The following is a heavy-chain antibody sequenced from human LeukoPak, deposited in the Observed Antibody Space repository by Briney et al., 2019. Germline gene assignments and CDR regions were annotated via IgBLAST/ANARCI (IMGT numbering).Heavy chain of an antibody. CDR1: GGSISSGSYY. V-gene: IGHV4-61*02. CDR2: IYTSGST. Sequence: SETLSLTCTVSGGSISSGSYYWSWIRQPAGKGLEWIGRIYTSGSTNYNPSLKSRVTISVDTSKNQFSLKLSSVTAADTAVYYCARGDIRADYWGQGTLVTVSS. D-gene: IGHD5-12*01. J-gene: IGHJ4*02. CDR3: ARGDIRADY.